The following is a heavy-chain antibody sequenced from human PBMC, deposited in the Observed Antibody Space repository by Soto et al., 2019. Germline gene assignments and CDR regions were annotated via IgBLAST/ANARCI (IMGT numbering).Heavy chain of an antibody. V-gene: IGHV3-30-3*01. CDR1: GFTFSSYA. CDR3: ARESGGGAFDI. CDR2: ISYDGSNK. D-gene: IGHD2-15*01. J-gene: IGHJ3*02. Sequence: QVQLVESGGGVVQPGRSQRLSCAASGFTFSSYAMHWVRQAPGKGLEWVAVISYDGSNKYYADSVKGRFTISRDNSKNTLYLPMSSLSAEDTAVYYCARESGGGAFDIWGQGTIVTVSS.